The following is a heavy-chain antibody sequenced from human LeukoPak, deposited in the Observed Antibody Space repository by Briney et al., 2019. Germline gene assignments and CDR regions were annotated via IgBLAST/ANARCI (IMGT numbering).Heavy chain of an antibody. J-gene: IGHJ6*03. D-gene: IGHD2-8*01. CDR1: GYTFTSYY. CDR2: INPRGGST. CDR3: ARDPLGYCTNGVCLYYYYYYYMDV. V-gene: IGHV1-46*01. Sequence: ASVKVSCKASGYTFTSYYMHWVRQAHGQGLEWMGRINPRGGSTSYAQKFQGRVTMTRDMSTSTAYMELRSLRSDDTAVYYCARDPLGYCTNGVCLYYYYYYYMDVWGKGTTVTVSS.